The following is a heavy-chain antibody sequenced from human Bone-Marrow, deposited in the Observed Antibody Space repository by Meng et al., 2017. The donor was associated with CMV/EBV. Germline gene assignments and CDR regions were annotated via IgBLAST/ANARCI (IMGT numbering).Heavy chain of an antibody. CDR1: GGSISSYY. D-gene: IGHD3-22*01. Sequence: GSLRLSCTVSGGSISSYYWSWIRQPPGKGLEWIGYIYYSGSTYYNPSLKSRVTISVDTSKNQFSLKLSSVTAADTAVYYCATSYYYDSSGYFGWGQGTLVTVSS. CDR3: ATSYYYDSSGYFG. J-gene: IGHJ4*02. V-gene: IGHV4-59*12. CDR2: IYYSGST.